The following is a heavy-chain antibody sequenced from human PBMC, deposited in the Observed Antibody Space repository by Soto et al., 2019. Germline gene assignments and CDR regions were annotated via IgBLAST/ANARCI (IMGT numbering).Heavy chain of an antibody. CDR1: GFTFSSYG. CDR2: ISYDGSNK. J-gene: IGHJ4*02. CDR3: AKDIVGPHDY. D-gene: IGHD1-26*01. V-gene: IGHV3-30*18. Sequence: PGGSLRLSCAASGFTFSSYGMHWVRQAPGKGLEWVAVISYDGSNKYYADSVKGRFTISRDNSKNTLYLQMNSLRAEDTAVYYCAKDIVGPHDYWGQGTLVTVSS.